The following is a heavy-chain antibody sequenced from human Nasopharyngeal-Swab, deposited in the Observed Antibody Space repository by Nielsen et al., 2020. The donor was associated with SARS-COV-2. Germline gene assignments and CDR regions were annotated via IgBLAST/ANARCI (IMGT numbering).Heavy chain of an antibody. CDR1: TFTFSSDA. CDR3: VKHTGNFYGSSDF. V-gene: IGHV3-23*01. Sequence: GGSLRLSCVASTFTFSSDAMSWVCQAPGKGLVWVSTLTNDGRHTYHADSLEGRFTISRDNSRNTLYLQMSNLRPEDTAVYYCVKHTGNFYGSSDFWGQGTLVTVSS. J-gene: IGHJ4*02. CDR2: LTNDGRHT. D-gene: IGHD3-10*01.